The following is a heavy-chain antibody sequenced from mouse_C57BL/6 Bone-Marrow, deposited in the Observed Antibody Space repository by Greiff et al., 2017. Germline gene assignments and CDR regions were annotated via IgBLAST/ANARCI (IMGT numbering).Heavy chain of an antibody. CDR2: IDPENGDT. CDR1: GFNIKDDY. CDR3: TSLSRYFDV. D-gene: IGHD1-1*01. J-gene: IGHJ1*03. Sequence: EVQLQQSGAELVRPGASVKLSCTASGFNIKDDYMHWVKQRPEQGLEWIGWIDPENGDTEYASKFQGKATITADTSSNTAYLQLSSLTSEDTAVYYCTSLSRYFDVWGTGTTVTVSA. V-gene: IGHV14-4*01.